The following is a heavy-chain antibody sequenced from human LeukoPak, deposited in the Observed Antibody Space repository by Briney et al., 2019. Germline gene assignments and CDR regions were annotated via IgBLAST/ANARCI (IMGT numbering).Heavy chain of an antibody. CDR1: GFTFNSYW. V-gene: IGHV3-74*01. Sequence: GGSLRLSCTDSGFTFNSYWMHWVRQAPGKGLAWVSHITTDGSGTSYADSVKGRFTISRDNAKKTLYLQMNSLRAEDTAVYYCARFYSSSSHWGQGTLVTVSS. J-gene: IGHJ4*02. CDR2: ITTDGSGT. D-gene: IGHD6-6*01. CDR3: ARFYSSSSH.